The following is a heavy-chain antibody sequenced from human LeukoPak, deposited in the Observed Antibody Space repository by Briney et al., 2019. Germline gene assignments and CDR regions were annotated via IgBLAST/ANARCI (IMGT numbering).Heavy chain of an antibody. V-gene: IGHV1-2*02. CDR3: ARAPNNWNDLIVGY. CDR1: GYXFTGYY. Sequence: ASVKVSCKASGYXFTGYYIHWVRQAPGQGLEWMGWINPNSGGTNYAQKFQGRVTMTRDTSISTAYMELSRLRSDDSAVYYCARAPNNWNDLIVGYWGQGSLVTVSS. J-gene: IGHJ4*02. D-gene: IGHD1-1*01. CDR2: INPNSGGT.